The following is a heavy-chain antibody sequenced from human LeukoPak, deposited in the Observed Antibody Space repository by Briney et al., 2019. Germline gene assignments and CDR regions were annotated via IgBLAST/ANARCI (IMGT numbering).Heavy chain of an antibody. D-gene: IGHD6-19*01. CDR2: IDADNGDT. CDR1: GYTFSGYA. Sequence: ASVTVSCTASGYTFSGYAIHWVRQAPGQRFEWMGWIDADNGDTRYSQRFQGRVTITRDTSASTVYMELSSLRSEDTAVYYCARGSTSDWPLDHWGQETLVTISS. CDR3: ARGSTSDWPLDH. V-gene: IGHV1-3*01. J-gene: IGHJ4*02.